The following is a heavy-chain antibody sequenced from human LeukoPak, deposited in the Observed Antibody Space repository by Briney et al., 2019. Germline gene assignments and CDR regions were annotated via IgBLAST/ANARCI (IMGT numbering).Heavy chain of an antibody. CDR2: ISYDGSNK. CDR1: GFIFSNYG. V-gene: IGHV3-30*03. CDR3: ARDDYYDSSGYYSY. J-gene: IGHJ4*02. Sequence: GGSLRLSCAASGFIFSNYGMHWVRQAPGKGLEWVAVISYDGSNKYYADSVKGRFTISRDNSKNTLYLQMSSLRAEDTAVYYCARDDYYDSSGYYSYWGQGTLVTVSS. D-gene: IGHD3-22*01.